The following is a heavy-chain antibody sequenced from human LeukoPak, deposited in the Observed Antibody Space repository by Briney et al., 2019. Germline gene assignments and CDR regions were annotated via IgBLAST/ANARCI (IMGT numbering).Heavy chain of an antibody. CDR2: IIPIFGTA. Sequence: SVKVSCKASGGTCSSYAISWVRQAPGQGVEWMGGIIPIFGTANYAQKFQGRVTITADESTSTAYMELSSLRSEDTAVYYCASSKSGSYLNYFDYWGQGTLVTVSS. D-gene: IGHD1-26*01. CDR3: ASSKSGSYLNYFDY. V-gene: IGHV1-69*01. J-gene: IGHJ4*02. CDR1: GGTCSSYA.